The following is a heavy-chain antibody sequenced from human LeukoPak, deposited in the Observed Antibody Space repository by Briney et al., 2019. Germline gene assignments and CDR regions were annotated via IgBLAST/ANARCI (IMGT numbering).Heavy chain of an antibody. D-gene: IGHD3-10*01. CDR1: GFTFNSYW. CDR3: ARGRNYYGSGSYYD. Sequence: GGSLRLSCAASGFTFNSYWMHWVRQAPGKGLVWVSRINSDGSSTSYADSVKGRFTISRDNAKNTLYLRMNSLRAEDTAVYYCARGRNYYGSGSYYDWGQGTLVTVSS. J-gene: IGHJ4*02. CDR2: INSDGSST. V-gene: IGHV3-74*01.